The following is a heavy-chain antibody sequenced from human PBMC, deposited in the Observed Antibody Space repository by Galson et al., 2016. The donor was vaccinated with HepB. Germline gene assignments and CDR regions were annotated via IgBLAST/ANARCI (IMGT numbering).Heavy chain of an antibody. CDR3: VRSALY. J-gene: IGHJ4*02. V-gene: IGHV4-4*02. CDR2: IFHSGRT. CDR1: GGSITSSHW. Sequence: SETLSLTCAVSGGSITSSHWWTWVRQSPGKGLEWIGEIFHSGRTYFNPSLKSRVAISMDKSKNQFSLQLSSVSPADTAVYYCVRSALYWGRGTPVTGSS.